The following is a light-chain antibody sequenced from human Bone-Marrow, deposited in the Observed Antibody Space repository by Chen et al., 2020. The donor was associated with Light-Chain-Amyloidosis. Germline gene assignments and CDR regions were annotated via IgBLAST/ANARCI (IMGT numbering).Light chain of an antibody. Sequence: DIQMTQSPSSLSASVGDRVTITCQASHDISDNLNWYQQKPGKAPKLLIYDASNLETGVPSRFSGSGSGTEFSFTISSLQSEDIATYYCQQYDNLSLTFGGGTEVEIK. CDR1: HDISDN. CDR2: DAS. V-gene: IGKV1-33*01. J-gene: IGKJ4*01. CDR3: QQYDNLSLT.